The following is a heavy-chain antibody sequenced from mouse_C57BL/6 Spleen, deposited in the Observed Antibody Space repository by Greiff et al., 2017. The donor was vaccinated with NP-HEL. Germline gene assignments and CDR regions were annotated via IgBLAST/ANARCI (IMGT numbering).Heavy chain of an antibody. CDR3: ATLTGDAMDY. CDR2: IDPSDSYT. V-gene: IGHV1-50*01. CDR1: GYTFTSYW. D-gene: IGHD4-1*01. Sequence: QVQLQQSGAELVKPGASVKLSCKASGYTFTSYWMQWVKQRPGQGLEWIGEIDPSDSYTNYYNKVKGKATLTVATSTSTAYMQLSSLTSEDSAVYSCATLTGDAMDYWGQGTSVTVSS. J-gene: IGHJ4*01.